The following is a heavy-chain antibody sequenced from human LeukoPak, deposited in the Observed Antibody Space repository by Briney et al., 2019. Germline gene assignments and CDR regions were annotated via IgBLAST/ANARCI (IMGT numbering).Heavy chain of an antibody. D-gene: IGHD4-11*01. CDR1: GGSFSGYY. CDR2: INHSGST. CDR3: ASGTYTPTDY. V-gene: IGHV4-34*01. Sequence: SETLSLTCAVYGGSFSGYYWSWIRQPPGKGLEWIGEINHSGSTNYNPSLKSRVTISVDTSKNQFSLKLSSVTAADTAVYYCASGTYTPTDYWGQGTLVTVSS. J-gene: IGHJ4*02.